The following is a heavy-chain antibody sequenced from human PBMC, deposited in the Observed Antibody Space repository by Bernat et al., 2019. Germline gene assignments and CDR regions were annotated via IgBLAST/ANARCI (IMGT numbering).Heavy chain of an antibody. D-gene: IGHD3-22*01. CDR2: INHSGST. CDR3: ARGLRITMIVVVINQDAFDI. V-gene: IGHV4-34*01. Sequence: QVQLQQWGAGLLKPSETLSLTCAVYGGSFSGYYWSWIRQPPGKGLEWIGEINHSGSTNYNPSLKSRVTISVDTSKNQFSLKLSSVTAADTAVYYCARGLRITMIVVVINQDAFDIWGQGTMVTVSS. J-gene: IGHJ3*02. CDR1: GGSFSGYY.